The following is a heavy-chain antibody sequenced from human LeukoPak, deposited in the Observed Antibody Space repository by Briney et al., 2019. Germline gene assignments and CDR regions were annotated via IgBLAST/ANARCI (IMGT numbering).Heavy chain of an antibody. Sequence: ASVKVSCKASGYTFTGYYMHWVRQAPGQGLEWMGWINPNSGGTNYAQKFQGRVTMTRDRSISTAYMELSRLRSDDTAVYYCARGFQSRGYYDFWSGPFDYWGQGTLVTVSS. D-gene: IGHD3-3*01. CDR3: ARGFQSRGYYDFWSGPFDY. V-gene: IGHV1-2*02. CDR2: INPNSGGT. J-gene: IGHJ4*02. CDR1: GYTFTGYY.